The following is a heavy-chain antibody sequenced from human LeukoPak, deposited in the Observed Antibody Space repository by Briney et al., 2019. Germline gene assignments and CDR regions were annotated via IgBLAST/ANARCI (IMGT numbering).Heavy chain of an antibody. D-gene: IGHD7-27*01. V-gene: IGHV3-7*01. CDR2: IKEDGSEK. CDR3: ARTGGFEAALAYFYFGLDV. Sequence: SGGSLRLYCAASGFSFSNYCMSWVRQAPGKGLEWVANIKEDGSEKYYVDSVKGRFTISRDNAKNSLYLQMESLRAEDTAVYYCARTGGFEAALAYFYFGLDVWGQGTTVTVSS. CDR1: GFSFSNYC. J-gene: IGHJ6*02.